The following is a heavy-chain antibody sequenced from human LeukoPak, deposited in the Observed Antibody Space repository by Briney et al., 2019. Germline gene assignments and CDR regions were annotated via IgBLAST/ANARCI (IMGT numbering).Heavy chain of an antibody. D-gene: IGHD3-10*01. CDR2: IYYSGST. V-gene: IGHV4-39*07. Sequence: SETLSLTRTVSGGSISSSSYYWGWIRQPPGKGLEWIGSIYYSGSTYYNPSLKSRVTISVDRSKNQFSLRLTSVTAADTAVYYCARDYGSGDYYFAYWGQEALVTVSP. CDR3: ARDYGSGDYYFAY. J-gene: IGHJ4*02. CDR1: GGSISSSSYY.